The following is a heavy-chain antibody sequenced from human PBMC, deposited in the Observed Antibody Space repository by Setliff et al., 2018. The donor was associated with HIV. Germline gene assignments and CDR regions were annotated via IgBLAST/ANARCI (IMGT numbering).Heavy chain of an antibody. CDR1: GYSISSGYY. CDR2: IYHSGST. CDR3: ARMYSGYDWSPAGARTRYFDY. J-gene: IGHJ4*02. Sequence: SETLSLTCAVSGYSISSGYYWGWIRQPPGKGLEWIGSIYHSGSTYYHPSLKSRVTISVDTSKNQFSLKLSSVTAADTAVYYCARMYSGYDWSPAGARTRYFDYWGQGTLVTVSS. V-gene: IGHV4-38-2*01. D-gene: IGHD5-12*01.